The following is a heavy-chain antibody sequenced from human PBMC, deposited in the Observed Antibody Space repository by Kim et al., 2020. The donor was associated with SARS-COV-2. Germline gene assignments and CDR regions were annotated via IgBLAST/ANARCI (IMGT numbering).Heavy chain of an antibody. J-gene: IGHJ3*02. V-gene: IGHV1-46*01. CDR3: ARDQSKAAAGTNSFDI. CDR2: INPSGGST. D-gene: IGHD6-13*01. Sequence: ASVKVSCKASGYTFTSYYMHWVRQAPGQGLEWMGIINPSGGSTSYAQKFQGRVTMTRDTSTSTVYMELSSLRSEDTAVYYCARDQSKAAAGTNSFDIWGQGTMVTVSS. CDR1: GYTFTSYY.